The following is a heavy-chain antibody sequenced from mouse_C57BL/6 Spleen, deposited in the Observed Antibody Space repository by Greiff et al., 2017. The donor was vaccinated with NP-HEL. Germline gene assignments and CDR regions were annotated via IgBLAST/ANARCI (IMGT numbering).Heavy chain of an antibody. V-gene: IGHV5-4*01. CDR3: ARDDGDYDGRFAY. J-gene: IGHJ3*01. CDR1: GFTFSSYA. D-gene: IGHD2-4*01. CDR2: ISDGGSYT. Sequence: EVKLVESGGGLVKPGGSLKLSCAASGFTFSSYAMSWVRQTPEKRLEWVATISDGGSYTYYPDNVKGRFTISRDNAKNNLYLQMSHLKSEDTAMYYCARDDGDYDGRFAYWGQGTLVTVSA.